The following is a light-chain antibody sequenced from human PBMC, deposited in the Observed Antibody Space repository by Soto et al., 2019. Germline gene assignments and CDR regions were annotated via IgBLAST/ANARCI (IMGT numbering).Light chain of an antibody. CDR3: QEYNDNWT. CDR2: KAS. J-gene: IGKJ1*01. CDR1: QSISSW. V-gene: IGKV1-5*03. Sequence: DIQMTQSPSTLSASVGDRVTITCRASQSISSWLAWYQQKPGKAPKLLIYKASTLQSGVPSRFSGSGSGTELPLTISSLQPDESATYYCQEYNDNWTFGQGTKVEIK.